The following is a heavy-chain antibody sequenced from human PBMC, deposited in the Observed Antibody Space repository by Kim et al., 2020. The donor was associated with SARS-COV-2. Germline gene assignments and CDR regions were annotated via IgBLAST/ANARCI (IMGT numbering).Heavy chain of an antibody. Sequence: SETLSLTCTVSGGSLSSFYWSWIRQTPENGLEWLGYIYYTGSTDYNPSLKSRLIISLGTSENQFSLTLTSVTAADTAVYYCAREGKGYLYGMDVWGQGTKVTV. V-gene: IGHV4-59*13. D-gene: IGHD5-12*01. CDR2: IYYTGST. CDR3: AREGKGYLYGMDV. CDR1: GGSLSSFY. J-gene: IGHJ6*02.